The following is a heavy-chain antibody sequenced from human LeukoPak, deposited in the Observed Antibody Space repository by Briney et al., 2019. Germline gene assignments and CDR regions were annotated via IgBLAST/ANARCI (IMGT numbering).Heavy chain of an antibody. Sequence: PGGSLRLSCAASGFTFSSYGMHWVRQAPGKGLEWVAFIRYDGSNKYYADSVKGRFTISRDNSKNTLYLQMNSLRAEDTAVYYCAKDGSRYGTYNHGDWFDPWGQGTLVTVSS. V-gene: IGHV3-30*02. CDR1: GFTFSSYG. CDR3: AKDGSRYGTYNHGDWFDP. J-gene: IGHJ5*02. CDR2: IRYDGSNK. D-gene: IGHD1-14*01.